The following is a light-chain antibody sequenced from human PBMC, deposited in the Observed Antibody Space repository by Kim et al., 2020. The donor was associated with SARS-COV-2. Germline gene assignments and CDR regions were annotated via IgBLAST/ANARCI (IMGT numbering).Light chain of an antibody. CDR3: QQYNNWPYT. CDR1: QSVSSN. V-gene: IGKV3-15*01. CDR2: GAS. J-gene: IGKJ2*01. Sequence: SVSPRESATLSCRARQSVSSNLAWYQQTPGQAPRLLIYGASTRATGIPARFSGSGSGTEFTLTISSLQSEDFAVYYCQQYNNWPYTFGQGTKLEI.